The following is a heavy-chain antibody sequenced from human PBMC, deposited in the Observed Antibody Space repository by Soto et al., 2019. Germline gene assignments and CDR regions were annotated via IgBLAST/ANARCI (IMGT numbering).Heavy chain of an antibody. CDR2: IYYSGST. V-gene: IGHV4-39*01. D-gene: IGHD3-22*01. J-gene: IGHJ4*02. CDR3: ASGLEYYYDSSGYYGY. Sequence: ASETLSLTCTVSGGSISSSSYYWGWIRQPPGKGLEWIGSIYYSGSTYYNPSLKSRVTISVDTSKNQFSLKLSSVTAADTAVYYCASGLEYYYDSSGYYGYWGQGTLVTVSS. CDR1: GGSISSSSYY.